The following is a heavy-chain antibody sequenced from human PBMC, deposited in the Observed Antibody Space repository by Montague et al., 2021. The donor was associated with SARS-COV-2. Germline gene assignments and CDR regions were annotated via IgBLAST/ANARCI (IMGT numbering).Heavy chain of an antibody. Sequence: PALVKPTQTLTLTCTFSGFSLSTPNVGVAWIRQPPGKALEWLAVXYSNGDKRYSPSLQRRLTITKDTSRNQVVLSLTNVDPLDTATYYCAHLIRYYDIVTGIPFDDWGQGTQVTVSS. CDR1: GFSLSTPNVG. CDR3: AHLIRYYDIVTGIPFDD. V-gene: IGHV2-5*01. J-gene: IGHJ4*02. D-gene: IGHD3-9*01. CDR2: XYSNGDK.